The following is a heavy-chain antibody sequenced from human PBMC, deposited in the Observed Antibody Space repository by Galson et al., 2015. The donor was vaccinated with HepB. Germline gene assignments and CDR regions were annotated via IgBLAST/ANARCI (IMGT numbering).Heavy chain of an antibody. J-gene: IGHJ6*02. Sequence: SVKVSCKASGYTFTSYGISWVRQAPGQGLEWMGWISAYNGNTNYAQKLQGRVTMTTDTSTSTAYMELRSLRSDDTAVYYCARDHFRRLTYYYYGMDVWGQGTTVTVSS. D-gene: IGHD3-3*02. CDR2: ISAYNGNT. CDR3: ARDHFRRLTYYYYGMDV. CDR1: GYTFTSYG. V-gene: IGHV1-18*04.